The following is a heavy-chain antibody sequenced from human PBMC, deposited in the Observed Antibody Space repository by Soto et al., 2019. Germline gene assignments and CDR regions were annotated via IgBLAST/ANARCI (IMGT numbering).Heavy chain of an antibody. J-gene: IGHJ4*02. Sequence: PSETLSLTCAVSGYSISSGYYWGCIRQPPGKGLEWIGSTYHSGSTYYNPSLKSRVTISVDTSKNQFSLKLSSVTAADTAVYYCARDSSGWYGGYYFDYWGQGTLVTVSS. D-gene: IGHD6-19*01. V-gene: IGHV4-38-2*02. CDR1: GYSISSGYY. CDR3: ARDSSGWYGGYYFDY. CDR2: TYHSGST.